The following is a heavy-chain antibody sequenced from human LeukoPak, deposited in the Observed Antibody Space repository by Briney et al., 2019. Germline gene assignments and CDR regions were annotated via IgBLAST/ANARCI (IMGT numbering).Heavy chain of an antibody. J-gene: IGHJ5*02. D-gene: IGHD5-12*01. CDR2: GYYRGST. Sequence: SETLSLTCTVSGGSIKTNYWSWIRQPPGKGLEWIGYGYYRGSTNYDPSLKSRVTISVDTSKNQFSLKLNSVTTADTAVYYCAREGDPGSGYNYGNWLDPWGQGTLVTVSS. CDR1: GGSIKTNY. V-gene: IGHV4-59*01. CDR3: AREGDPGSGYNYGNWLDP.